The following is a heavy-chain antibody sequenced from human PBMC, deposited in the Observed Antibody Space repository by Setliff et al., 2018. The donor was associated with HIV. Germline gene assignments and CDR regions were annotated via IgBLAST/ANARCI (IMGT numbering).Heavy chain of an antibody. J-gene: IGHJ3*02. Sequence: GGSLRLSCAASGFTFSSYWMSWVRQAPGKGLEWVANIKQDGSEKYYADSVKGRFTISRDNSKNTLYLQMNSLRGEDTAVYYCARDWGWEQHWNAFDIWGQGTMVTVSS. CDR1: GFTFSSYW. CDR3: ARDWGWEQHWNAFDI. CDR2: IKQDGSEK. V-gene: IGHV3-7*01. D-gene: IGHD1-26*01.